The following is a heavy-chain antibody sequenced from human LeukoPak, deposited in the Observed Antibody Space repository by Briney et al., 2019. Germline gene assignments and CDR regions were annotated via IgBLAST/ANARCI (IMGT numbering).Heavy chain of an antibody. J-gene: IGHJ4*02. CDR2: INPNSGVA. V-gene: IGHV1-2*06. Sequence: ASVKVSCKASGYTLTDHYIHWVRQAPGQGLEWMGRINPNSGVANYAQKFQGRVTMIRDTSISTAYMELSSLTSDDTAVYYCARGAAVGQTRDYWGQGTLVTVSS. CDR1: GYTLTDHY. CDR3: ARGAAVGQTRDY. D-gene: IGHD6-13*01.